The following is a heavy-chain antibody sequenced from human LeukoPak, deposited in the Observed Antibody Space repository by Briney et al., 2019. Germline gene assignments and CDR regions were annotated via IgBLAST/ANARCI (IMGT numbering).Heavy chain of an antibody. D-gene: IGHD6-19*01. CDR1: GFTLSSYW. V-gene: IGHV3-7*01. CDR2: IKQDGSEK. Sequence: GGSLSLSCAASGFTLSSYWISWVRQAPGKGLEGVANIKQDGSEKYYVDSVKGRFTISRDNAKNSLYLQMNSLRAEDTAVYYCARVAVAGTGGYWFDPWGQGTLVTVSS. CDR3: ARVAVAGTGGYWFDP. J-gene: IGHJ5*02.